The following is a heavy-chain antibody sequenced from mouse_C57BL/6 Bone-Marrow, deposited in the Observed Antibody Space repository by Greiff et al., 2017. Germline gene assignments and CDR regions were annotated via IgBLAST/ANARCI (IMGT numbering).Heavy chain of an antibody. V-gene: IGHV5-12*01. CDR1: GFTFSDYY. Sequence: DVMLVESGGGLVQPGGSLKLSCAASGFTFSDYYMYWVRQTPEKRLEWVAYISNGGGSTYYPDTVKGRFTISRDNAKNTLYLQMSRLKSEDTAMYYCARQGGIYYGNYVGDYWGQGTTLTVSS. CDR3: ARQGGIYYGNYVGDY. CDR2: ISNGGGST. D-gene: IGHD2-1*01. J-gene: IGHJ2*01.